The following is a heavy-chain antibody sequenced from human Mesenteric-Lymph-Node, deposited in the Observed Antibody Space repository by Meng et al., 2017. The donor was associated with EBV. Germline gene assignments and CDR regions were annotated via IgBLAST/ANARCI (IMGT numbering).Heavy chain of an antibody. CDR1: GGSISSSSSY. V-gene: IGHV4-39*01. CDR3: ARLGSLGGIDY. CDR2: IYYSGST. D-gene: IGHD1-26*01. J-gene: IGHJ4*02. Sequence: LQLQEPDPGRVKHSETLSLTCPVSGGSISSSSSYWGWLRQPPGKGLEWIGNIYYSGSTYYNPSLKSRVTISVDTSKNQFSLTLSSVTAADAAVYFCARLGSLGGIDYWGQGTLVTSPQ.